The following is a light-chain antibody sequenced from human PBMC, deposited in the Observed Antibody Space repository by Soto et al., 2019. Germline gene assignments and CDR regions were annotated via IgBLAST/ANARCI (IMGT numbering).Light chain of an antibody. CDR2: DVS. J-gene: IGLJ2*01. CDR1: SSDVGGYNY. Sequence: QSALTQPASVSGSPGQSITISCTGTSSDVGGYNYVSWYQQHPGKAPKLMIYDVSNRPSGVSNRFSGSKSGNTASLTISGPQAEDEADYYCSSYTSSSTLVVFGGGTKLHGL. CDR3: SSYTSSSTLVV. V-gene: IGLV2-14*01.